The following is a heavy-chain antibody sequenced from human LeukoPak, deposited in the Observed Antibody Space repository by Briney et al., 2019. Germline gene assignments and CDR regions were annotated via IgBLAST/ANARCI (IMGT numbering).Heavy chain of an antibody. V-gene: IGHV1-69*13. J-gene: IGHJ6*03. Sequence: GASVKVSCKASGGTFSSYAISWVRQAPGQGLEWMGGIIPIFGTANYAQKFQGRVTITADESTSTAYMELSSLRSEDTAVYYCATFTPRYGDYANYYYYYMDVWGKGTTVTVSS. CDR2: IIPIFGTA. CDR1: GGTFSSYA. D-gene: IGHD4-17*01. CDR3: ATFTPRYGDYANYYYYYMDV.